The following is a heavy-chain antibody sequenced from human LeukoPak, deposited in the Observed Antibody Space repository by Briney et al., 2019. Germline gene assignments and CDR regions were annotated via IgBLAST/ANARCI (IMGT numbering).Heavy chain of an antibody. J-gene: IGHJ4*02. V-gene: IGHV3-48*04. CDR2: ISRSSSTI. CDR1: GFTFSNYS. Sequence: SGGSLRLSCAASGFTFSNYSMNWVRQAPGKGLEWVSYISRSSSTIYYADSVKGRFTISRDNAKNSLYLQMNSLRAEDTAVYYCVKDNPLDYWGQGTLVIVSS. D-gene: IGHD1-14*01. CDR3: VKDNPLDY.